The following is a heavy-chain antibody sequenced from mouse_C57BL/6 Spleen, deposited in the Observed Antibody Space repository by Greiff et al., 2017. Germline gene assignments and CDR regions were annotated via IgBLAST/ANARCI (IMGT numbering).Heavy chain of an antibody. CDR3: AGVYDY. CDR1: GFSLTSYG. V-gene: IGHV2-2*01. Sequence: VQLQQSGAGLVQPSQCLSISCTASGFSLTSYGVHWVRQSPGKGLEWLGGIWRGGSADYNAAFISRLGISKVNSKSQVFFIMNSLQADDTAIYYCAGVYDYWGQGTTLTVSS. J-gene: IGHJ2*01. CDR2: IWRGGSA.